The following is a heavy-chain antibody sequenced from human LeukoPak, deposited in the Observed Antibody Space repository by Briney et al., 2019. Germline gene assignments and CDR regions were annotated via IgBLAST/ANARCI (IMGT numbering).Heavy chain of an antibody. J-gene: IGHJ4*02. V-gene: IGHV4-39*01. CDR3: ARHPGRLFDY. CDR2: IYYSGNT. CDR1: GGSISSSSFY. Sequence: SETLSLTCTVSGGSISSSSFYWGWIRQPPGKGLEWIGSIYYSGNTYYNPSLKSRVSISVDTSKNRFSLKLSSVTAADTAVYYCARHPGRLFDYWGQGTLVTVSS.